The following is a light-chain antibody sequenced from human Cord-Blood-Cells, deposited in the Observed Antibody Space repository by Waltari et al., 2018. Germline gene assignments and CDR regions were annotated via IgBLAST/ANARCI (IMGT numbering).Light chain of an antibody. J-gene: IGLJ3*02. CDR2: AGS. CDR1: RSDVGSYNL. Sequence: QSALTQPAYVSGSPGQSLTISCTGTRSDVGSYNLVSWYQQHPGKAPKLMIYAGSKRPSGVSNRCSGSKSGNTASLTIAGLQAEDEADYYCCSYAGSSTWVFGGGTKLTVL. V-gene: IGLV2-23*01. CDR3: CSYAGSSTWV.